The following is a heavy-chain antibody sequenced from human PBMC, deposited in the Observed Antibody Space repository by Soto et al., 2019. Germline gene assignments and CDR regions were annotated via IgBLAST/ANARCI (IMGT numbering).Heavy chain of an antibody. CDR3: ARDSVAFYYYYYGMDV. CDR2: IDWDDDK. Sequence: SGPTLVNPTQTLTLTCTFSGFSLSTSGVGVGWIRQPPGKALEWLARIDWDDDKYYSTSLKTRLTISKDTSKNQVVLTMTNMDPVDTATYYCARDSVAFYYYYYGMDVWGQGTTFTVSS. J-gene: IGHJ6*02. V-gene: IGHV2-70*11. D-gene: IGHD2-21*01. CDR1: GFSLSTSGVG.